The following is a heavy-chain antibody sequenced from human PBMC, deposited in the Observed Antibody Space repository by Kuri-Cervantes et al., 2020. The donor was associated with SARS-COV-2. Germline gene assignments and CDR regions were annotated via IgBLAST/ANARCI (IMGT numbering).Heavy chain of an antibody. CDR3: ASKRGIGTPFDY. CDR2: IIPIFGTA. CDR1: GGTFSNYG. Sequence: SVKVSCKASGGTFSNYGISWVRQAPGQGLEWMGGIIPIFGTANYAQKFQGRVTITADESTSTAYMELSSLRSEDTAVYYCASKRGIGTPFDYWGQGTLVTVSS. J-gene: IGHJ4*02. D-gene: IGHD1-1*01. V-gene: IGHV1-69*13.